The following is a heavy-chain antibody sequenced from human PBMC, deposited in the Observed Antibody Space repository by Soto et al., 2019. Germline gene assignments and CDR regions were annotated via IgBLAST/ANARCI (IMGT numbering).Heavy chain of an antibody. CDR2: IYKSATT. J-gene: IGHJ5*01. Sequence: SETLSLTCSVSGDSISNLDYFWAWIRQPPGQALEYIGYIYKSATTYYNPSFQSRVAISVATSKSQFSLNVTSVTAADTAVYFCARGRYCLSGRCFPNWFDSWGQGALVTVSS. D-gene: IGHD2-15*01. CDR1: GDSISNLDYF. CDR3: ARGRYCLSGRCFPNWFDS. V-gene: IGHV4-30-4*01.